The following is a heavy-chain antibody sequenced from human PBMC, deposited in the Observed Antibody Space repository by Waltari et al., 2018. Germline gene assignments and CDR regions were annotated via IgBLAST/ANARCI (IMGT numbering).Heavy chain of an antibody. D-gene: IGHD2-21*02. V-gene: IGHV3-74*03. CDR3: ARYVVVTAGDY. Sequence: EVQLVESGGGLVQPGGSLRLSCEASGFTFGTYWMHWVRQAPGKGLVWVGGITVDGGGTTYAASVKGRFTISRDNVKNTLFLQMNSLRDEDTAVYYCARYVVVTAGDYWGQGALVTVSS. CDR2: ITVDGGGT. J-gene: IGHJ4*02. CDR1: GFTFGTYW.